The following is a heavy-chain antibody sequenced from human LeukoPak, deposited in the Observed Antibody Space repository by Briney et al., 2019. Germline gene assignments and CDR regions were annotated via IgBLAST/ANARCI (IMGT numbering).Heavy chain of an antibody. J-gene: IGHJ6*02. D-gene: IGHD2-15*01. CDR1: GGTFSSYA. Sequence: SVKVSCKASGGTFSSYAISWVRQAPGQGLEWMGGIIPIFGTANYAQKFQGRVTITADESTSTAYMELSSLRSEDTAVYYCASDCSGGSCYYYGMDVWGQGTTVTVSS. CDR3: ASDCSGGSCYYYGMDV. CDR2: IIPIFGTA. V-gene: IGHV1-69*01.